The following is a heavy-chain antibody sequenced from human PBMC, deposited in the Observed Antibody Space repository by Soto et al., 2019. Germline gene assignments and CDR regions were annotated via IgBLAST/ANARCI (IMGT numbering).Heavy chain of an antibody. CDR2: IYYSGST. V-gene: IGHV4-31*03. CDR1: GGSISSGGYY. Sequence: QVQLQESGPGLVKPSQTLSLTCTVSGGSISSGGYYWSWIRQHPGKGLEWIGYIYYSGSTYYNPSLKSRVTISVDTSKNQFSLKLSSVTAADTAVYYCARGYYDFWSGYFLWYFDLWSRGTLVAVSS. J-gene: IGHJ2*01. D-gene: IGHD3-3*01. CDR3: ARGYYDFWSGYFLWYFDL.